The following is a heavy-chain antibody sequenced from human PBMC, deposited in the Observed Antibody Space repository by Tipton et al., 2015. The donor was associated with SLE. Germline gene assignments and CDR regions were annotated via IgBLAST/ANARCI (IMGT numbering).Heavy chain of an antibody. Sequence: TLSLTCTVSGGSISSGGYYWSWIRQHPGKGLEWIGYIYYSGSTNYNPSLKSRVTISVDTSKNQFSLKLTSVTAADTAVYYCARSNNVLDTFYYYYYMDVWGKGTTVAVSS. CDR3: ARSNNVLDTFYYYYYMDV. V-gene: IGHV4-61*08. CDR1: GGSISSGGYY. CDR2: IYYSGST. J-gene: IGHJ6*03. D-gene: IGHD5-18*01.